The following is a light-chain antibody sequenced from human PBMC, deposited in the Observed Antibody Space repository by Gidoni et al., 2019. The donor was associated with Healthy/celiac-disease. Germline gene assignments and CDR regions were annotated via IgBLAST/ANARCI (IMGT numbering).Light chain of an antibody. CDR1: QSVSSSY. J-gene: IGKJ1*01. V-gene: IGKV3-20*01. CDR2: GAS. Sequence: EIVLTQSPGTLSLSPGERATLSCRASQSVSSSYLAWYQQKPGQAPRLLIYGASSRATGIPDRFSGSGSGTDFTLTISRLEPEDFAVYYCQQYGSSPGTVGQXTKVEIK. CDR3: QQYGSSPGT.